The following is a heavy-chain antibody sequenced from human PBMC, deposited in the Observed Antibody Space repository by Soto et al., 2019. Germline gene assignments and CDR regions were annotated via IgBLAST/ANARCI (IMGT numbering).Heavy chain of an antibody. CDR3: AKGYPPAGAVAGRHYFDY. V-gene: IGHV3-23*01. Sequence: EVQLLESGGGLVQPGGSLRLSCAASGFTFSSYAMSWVRQAPGTGLEWVSAISGSGGSTYYADSVKGRFTISRDNSKNTQYLQMNSLRAEDTAVYYCAKGYPPAGAVAGRHYFDYCGQGTLVTVSS. D-gene: IGHD6-19*01. CDR2: ISGSGGST. J-gene: IGHJ4*02. CDR1: GFTFSSYA.